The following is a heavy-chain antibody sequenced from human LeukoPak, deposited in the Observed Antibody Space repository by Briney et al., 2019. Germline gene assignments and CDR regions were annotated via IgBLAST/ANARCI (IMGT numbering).Heavy chain of an antibody. J-gene: IGHJ4*02. Sequence: SVTVSCKASGGTFSNYAINWVRQAPGQGLEWMGGIIPIFGTANYAQKFQGRVTITADESTSTVYMELNSLKSEDTAVYYCARGWDYDSGGRPTAYVYWGQGTLVTVSS. CDR1: GGTFSNYA. V-gene: IGHV1-69*13. D-gene: IGHD3-22*01. CDR2: IIPIFGTA. CDR3: ARGWDYDSGGRPTAYVY.